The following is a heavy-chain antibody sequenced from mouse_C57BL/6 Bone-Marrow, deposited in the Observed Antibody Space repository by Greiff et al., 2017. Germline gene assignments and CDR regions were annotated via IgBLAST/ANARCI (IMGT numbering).Heavy chain of an antibody. CDR2: IYPGSGST. V-gene: IGHV1-55*01. D-gene: IGHD1-1*01. CDR3: ARRYYGSRGFAY. Sequence: QVQLQQPGAELVKPGASVKLSCKASGYTFTSYWITWVKQRPGHGLEWIGDIYPGSGSTNYNEKFKSKATLTVDTSSSTAYMQRSSLASEDSAVYYCARRYYGSRGFAYWGQGTLVTVSA. J-gene: IGHJ3*01. CDR1: GYTFTSYW.